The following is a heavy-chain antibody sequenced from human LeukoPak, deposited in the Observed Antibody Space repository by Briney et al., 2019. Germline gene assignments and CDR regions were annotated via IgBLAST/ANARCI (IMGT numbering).Heavy chain of an antibody. D-gene: IGHD1-1*01. V-gene: IGHV1-18*01. J-gene: IGHJ4*02. CDR1: GYTFTSYG. CDR3: AIPRDGYWNDDFDY. Sequence: ASVKVSCKASGYTFTSYGISWVRQSPGQGLEWMGWISAYNGNTNYAQKLQGRVTMTTDTSTSTAYMELRSLRSDDTAVYYCAIPRDGYWNDDFDYWGQGTLVTVSS. CDR2: ISAYNGNT.